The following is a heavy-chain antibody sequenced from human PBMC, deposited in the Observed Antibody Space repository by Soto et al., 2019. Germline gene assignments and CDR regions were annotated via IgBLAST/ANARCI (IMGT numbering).Heavy chain of an antibody. V-gene: IGHV3-21*01. CDR2: ISSSSGTI. D-gene: IGHD5-18*01. CDR1: GFTFTTYG. Sequence: PGGSLRFSCAASGFTFTTYGMXWVRQAPGKGLEWVSSISSSSGTIYYADSVKGRFTISRDNAKNSLYLQMDSLRADDTAVYYCARGSYGTYDYWGQGTLVTVSS. CDR3: ARGSYGTYDY. J-gene: IGHJ4*02.